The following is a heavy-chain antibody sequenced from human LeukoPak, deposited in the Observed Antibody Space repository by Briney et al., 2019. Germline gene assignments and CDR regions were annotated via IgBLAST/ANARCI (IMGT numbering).Heavy chain of an antibody. Sequence: GGSLRLSCAASGFTFGSYWMPWVRHAPGKGLVWVSRINSDGSSTSYADSVKGRFTISRDNAKNTLYLQMNSLRAEDTAVYYCARVGNSGWFGGDFDYWGQGTLVTVSS. CDR3: ARVGNSGWFGGDFDY. CDR2: INSDGSST. V-gene: IGHV3-74*01. CDR1: GFTFGSYW. D-gene: IGHD6-19*01. J-gene: IGHJ4*02.